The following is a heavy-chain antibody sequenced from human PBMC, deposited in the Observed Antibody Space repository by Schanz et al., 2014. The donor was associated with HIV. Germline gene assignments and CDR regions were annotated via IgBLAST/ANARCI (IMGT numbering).Heavy chain of an antibody. CDR3: ARFANWAFDI. CDR1: GFSFSSHG. V-gene: IGHV3-33*01. J-gene: IGHJ3*02. CDR2: IWYGGSKT. Sequence: QVQLVESGGGVVQPGRSLRLSCAASGFSFSSHGMHWVRQPPGKGLEWVSYIWYGGSKTYYVDSAKGRFTISRHNSKNTVYLQMKSLRVEDTAVYYCARFANWAFDIWGQGTTVTVSS. D-gene: IGHD1-1*01.